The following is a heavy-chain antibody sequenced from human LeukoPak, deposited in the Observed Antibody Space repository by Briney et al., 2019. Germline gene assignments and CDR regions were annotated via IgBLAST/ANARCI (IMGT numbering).Heavy chain of an antibody. D-gene: IGHD2-8*02. Sequence: GVSLRLSCAASGFTFDNYPLHWVRQAPGKGLEWVSVISGDGDKTYYAASLRGRFTISRDNTKNSLFLQMNSLTTEDTAFYYCVKDIDTVGTNAFDIWGQGTMVT. CDR2: ISGDGDKT. CDR1: GFTFDNYP. J-gene: IGHJ3*02. CDR3: VKDIDTVGTNAFDI. V-gene: IGHV3-43*02.